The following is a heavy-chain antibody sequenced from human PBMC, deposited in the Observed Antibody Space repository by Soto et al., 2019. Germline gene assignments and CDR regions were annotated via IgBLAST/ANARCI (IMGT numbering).Heavy chain of an antibody. V-gene: IGHV5-51*01. D-gene: IGHD6-6*01. Sequence: GPSLNLSGKGCACSFPSAWIGWVRQMPGKGLEWMGIISPGDSDTRYSPSFQGQVTISADKSISTAYLQWSSLKASDTAMYYCARRVVGGLFDYWGQGPRVNVA. CDR3: ARRVVGGLFDY. J-gene: IGHJ4*02. CDR1: ACSFPSAW. CDR2: ISPGDSDT.